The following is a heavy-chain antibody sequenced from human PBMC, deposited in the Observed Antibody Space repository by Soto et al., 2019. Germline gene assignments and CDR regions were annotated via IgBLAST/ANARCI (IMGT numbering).Heavy chain of an antibody. D-gene: IGHD6-13*01. CDR3: ATPRKAADPPDYGMDV. CDR1: GGAFGSYA. V-gene: IGHV1-69*13. CDR2: IIPIFGTA. J-gene: IGHJ6*02. Sequence: ASVKVSCKASGGAFGSYAIRWVRQAPGQGLEWMGGIIPIFGTANYAQKFQGRVTITADESTSTAYMELSSLRSEDTAVYYCATPRKAADPPDYGMDVWGQGTTVTVSS.